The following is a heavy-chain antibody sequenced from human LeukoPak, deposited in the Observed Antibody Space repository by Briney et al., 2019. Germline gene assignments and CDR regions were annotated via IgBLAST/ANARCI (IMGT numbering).Heavy chain of an antibody. CDR3: TRDWLNKAYDP. V-gene: IGHV1-2*02. D-gene: IGHD3-16*01. CDR1: GHIVTVYY. J-gene: IGHJ4*02. CDR2: IHAETGVT. Sequence: ASVKLSCKDSGHIVTVYYIHWVRQAPGQGLGLMAWIHAETGVTDYAQKFQGRVALTRVTSISTHYMELTRLRSDDTAIYYCTRDWLNKAYDPWGQGTLVTVSS.